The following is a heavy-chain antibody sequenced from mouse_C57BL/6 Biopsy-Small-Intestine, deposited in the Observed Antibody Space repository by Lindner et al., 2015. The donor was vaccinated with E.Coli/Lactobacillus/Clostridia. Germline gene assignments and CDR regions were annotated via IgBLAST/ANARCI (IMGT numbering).Heavy chain of an antibody. CDR3: ATRRVVVVTPIYFFNN. V-gene: IGHV1-36*01. CDR1: GDTLSEIS. CDR2: FDPEERET. D-gene: IGHD2-13*01. Sequence: SVKVSCKVSGDTLSEISMHWVRQAPGKGLEWMGGFDPEERETIYARKFQGRVTVTEDTSTDTVYMELNSLISEDTAVYYCATRRVVVVTPIYFFNNWGQGTLVTVSS. J-gene: IGHJ4*01.